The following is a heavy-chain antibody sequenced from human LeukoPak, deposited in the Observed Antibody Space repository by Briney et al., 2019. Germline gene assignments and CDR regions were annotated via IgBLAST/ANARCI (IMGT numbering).Heavy chain of an antibody. CDR2: INSVGSAT. V-gene: IGHV3-74*01. Sequence: GGSLRLSCAASGFIFSTHWMHWARHAPGKGLVYVAQINSVGSATAYADSVKGRFTISRDNAKNTLYLEMISLRAEDTAVYYCGSLTVVAKDHWGQGTLVTVSS. J-gene: IGHJ4*02. CDR3: GSLTVVAKDH. D-gene: IGHD3-22*01. CDR1: GFIFSTHW.